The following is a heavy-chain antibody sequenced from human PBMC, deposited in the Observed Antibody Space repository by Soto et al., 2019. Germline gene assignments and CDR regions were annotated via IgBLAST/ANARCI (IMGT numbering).Heavy chain of an antibody. J-gene: IGHJ4*02. V-gene: IGHV3-23*01. CDR2: ISDSGGST. D-gene: IGHD3-22*01. CDR3: VKGEYYYDGSAYYPFDY. CDR1: GFTFSSYA. Sequence: GGSLRLSCAASGFTFSSYAMSWVRQAPGKGLEWVSAISDSGGSTHYADSVKGRFTISRDNSKNTAYLQMSSLRPEDTAVYYCVKGEYYYDGSAYYPFDYWGQGRMVTVSS.